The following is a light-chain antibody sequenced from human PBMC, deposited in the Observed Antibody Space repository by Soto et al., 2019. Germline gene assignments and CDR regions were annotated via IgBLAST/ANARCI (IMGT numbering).Light chain of an antibody. Sequence: QSALAQPSSVSGSPGQSITISCTGTTTDVGGYNYVSWYQHHPGKGPKLIIYEVNNRPSGVSHRFSGSKSGNKASLTISNLEAEDESDYYCGSYASADTPIVCGTGTKVTVL. CDR1: TTDVGGYNY. V-gene: IGLV2-14*01. CDR3: GSYASADTPIV. J-gene: IGLJ1*01. CDR2: EVN.